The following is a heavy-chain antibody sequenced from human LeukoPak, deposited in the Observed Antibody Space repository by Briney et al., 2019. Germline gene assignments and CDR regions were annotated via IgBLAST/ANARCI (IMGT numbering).Heavy chain of an antibody. CDR2: IDQDGSEE. D-gene: IGHD5-12*01. CDR1: GFTFSNYW. Sequence: GGSLRLSCAASGFTFSNYWMTWVRQTPGKGLEWVAHIDQDGSEEHYMDSAKARFTISRDNAKNSLSLQMNSLRAEDTAVYYCVRDGGVSGYDLLDYWGQGTLVTVSS. J-gene: IGHJ4*02. CDR3: VRDGGVSGYDLLDY. V-gene: IGHV3-7*01.